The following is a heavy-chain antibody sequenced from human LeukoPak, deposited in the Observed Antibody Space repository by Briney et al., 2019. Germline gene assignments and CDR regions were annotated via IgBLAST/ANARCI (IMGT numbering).Heavy chain of an antibody. CDR2: INHSGST. CDR3: ARGRGYSGFRFDY. J-gene: IGHJ4*02. Sequence: SETLSLTCAVYGGYFSGYYWSWIRQPPGKGLAGVGGINHSGSTNYKPSLKSRVTISVDTSKNQFSLKLSSVTAADTAVYYCARGRGYSGFRFDYWGQGTLVTVSS. V-gene: IGHV4-34*01. CDR1: GGYFSGYY. D-gene: IGHD5-12*01.